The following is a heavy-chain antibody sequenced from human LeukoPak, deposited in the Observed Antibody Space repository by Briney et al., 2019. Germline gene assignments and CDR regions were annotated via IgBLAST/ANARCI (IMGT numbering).Heavy chain of an antibody. J-gene: IGHJ6*02. CDR3: ARGSYCSGGTCYDYSYYGMDV. CDR1: GFVFYRYA. V-gene: IGHV3-30-3*01. Sequence: GGSLRLSCAASGFVFYRYAMHWVRQAPGKGLEWLAVISHDAVNKYYLESEKGRFTISRDNSMDTLYLQINSLRPEDTAVYYCARGSYCSGGTCYDYSYYGMDVWGQGTTATVSS. CDR2: ISHDAVNK. D-gene: IGHD2-15*01.